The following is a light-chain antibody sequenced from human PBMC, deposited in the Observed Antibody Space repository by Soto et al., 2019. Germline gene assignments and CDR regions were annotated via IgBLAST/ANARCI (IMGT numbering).Light chain of an antibody. CDR3: CSYAGSSTPYVV. CDR1: SSDVGSYNL. V-gene: IGLV2-23*02. CDR2: EVS. Sequence: QSALTQPAYVSGSPGQSITISCTGTSSDVGSYNLVSWYQQHPGKAPKLMIYEVSKRPSGVSNRFSGSKSGNTASLTISGLQAEDEADYYCCSYAGSSTPYVVFGGGTKLTVL. J-gene: IGLJ2*01.